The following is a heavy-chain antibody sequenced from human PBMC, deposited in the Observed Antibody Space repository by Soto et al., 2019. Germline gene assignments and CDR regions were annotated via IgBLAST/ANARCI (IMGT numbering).Heavy chain of an antibody. J-gene: IGHJ3*02. CDR1: GGTFSSYA. Sequence: QVQLVQSGAEVKKPGSSVKVPCKASGGTFSSYAISWVRQAPGQGLEWMGGIIPIFGTANYAQKFQGRVTITADESTSTAYMELSSLRSEDTAVYYCARAHVDSSGYSSPDDAFDIWGQGTMVTVSS. D-gene: IGHD3-22*01. V-gene: IGHV1-69*01. CDR2: IIPIFGTA. CDR3: ARAHVDSSGYSSPDDAFDI.